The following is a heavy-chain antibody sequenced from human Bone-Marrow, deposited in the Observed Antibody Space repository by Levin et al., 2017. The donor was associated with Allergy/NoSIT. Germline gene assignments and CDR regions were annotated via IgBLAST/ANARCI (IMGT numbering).Heavy chain of an antibody. CDR2: IYWSDDK. CDR3: AHTYPGGAAAAGYYFDY. D-gene: IGHD6-13*01. J-gene: IGHJ4*02. V-gene: IGHV2-5*01. Sequence: GSGPTLVKPTQTLTLTCTFSGFSLSTSGVGVGWIRHPPGKALEWLALIYWSDDKHYSPSLKNRLTITKDTSKNQVVLTMTNMDPVDTATYYCAHTYPGGAAAAGYYFDYWGQGTLVTVSS. CDR1: GFSLSTSGVG.